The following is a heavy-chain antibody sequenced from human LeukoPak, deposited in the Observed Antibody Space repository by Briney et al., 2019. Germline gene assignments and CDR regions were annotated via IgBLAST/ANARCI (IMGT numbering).Heavy chain of an antibody. V-gene: IGHV4-31*03. CDR1: GGSISGGGYF. J-gene: IGHJ5*02. CDR2: ISHSGST. CDR3: ARDLWFGEYNWFDP. Sequence: SETLSLTCTVSGGSISGGGYFWSWVPQQPGKGLVWIGYISHSGSTYYNPSLKSRVTISLDTSKDRFSLRLSSVTAADTAVYYCARDLWFGEYNWFDPWGQGTLVTVSS. D-gene: IGHD3-10*01.